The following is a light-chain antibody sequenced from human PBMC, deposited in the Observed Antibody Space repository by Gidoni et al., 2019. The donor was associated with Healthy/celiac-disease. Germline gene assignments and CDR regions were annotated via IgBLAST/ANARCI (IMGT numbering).Light chain of an antibody. CDR1: QGISND. CDR2: AAS. V-gene: IGKV1-27*01. CDR3: QKYNSAPRT. Sequence: DIQMTTSPSSLSASVGDRVTITCRASQGISNDLAWYQQKPGKVPKLLIYAASTLQSGVPSRFSGSGSGTDFTLTISSLQPEDVATYYCQKYNSAPRTFGQXTKVEIK. J-gene: IGKJ1*01.